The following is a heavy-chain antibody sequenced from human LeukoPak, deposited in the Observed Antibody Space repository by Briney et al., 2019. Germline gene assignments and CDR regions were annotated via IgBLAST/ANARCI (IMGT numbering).Heavy chain of an antibody. J-gene: IGHJ3*02. CDR3: ARGGGAATAANRDAFDI. V-gene: IGHV4-34*01. Sequence: NSSETLSLTCAVYGGSFSGYYWSWIRQPPGKGLEWIGEINHSGSTNYNPSLRSRVTISVDTSKNQFSLKLSSVTAADTAVYYCARGGGAATAANRDAFDIWGQGTMVTVSS. D-gene: IGHD2-2*01. CDR2: INHSGST. CDR1: GGSFSGYY.